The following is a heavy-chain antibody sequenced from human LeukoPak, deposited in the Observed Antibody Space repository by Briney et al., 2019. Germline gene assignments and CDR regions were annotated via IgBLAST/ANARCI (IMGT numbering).Heavy chain of an antibody. CDR1: GGSISSSNW. J-gene: IGHJ6*03. CDR2: IYHSGST. V-gene: IGHV4-4*02. D-gene: IGHD1-26*01. CDR3: AREERSGALGYYMDV. Sequence: SGTLSLTCAVSGGSISSSNWWSWVRQPPGKGLEWIGEIYHSGSTNYNPSLKSRVTISVDKSKNQFSLKLSSVTAADTAVYYCAREERSGALGYYMDVWGKGTTVTVSS.